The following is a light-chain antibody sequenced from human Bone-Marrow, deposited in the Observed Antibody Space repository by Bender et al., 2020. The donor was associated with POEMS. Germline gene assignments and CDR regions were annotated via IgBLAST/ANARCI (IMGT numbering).Light chain of an antibody. V-gene: IGLV3-1*01. Sequence: SYDLPQPPSVSVSPGQTATITCSGDKLEDRSVCWFQQKPGQSPVSVIYADNKRPSGVPERFSGSNSGNTASLTISGTQVVDEADYYCQAWESSAEVVFGGGTKLTVL. CDR2: ADN. J-gene: IGLJ2*01. CDR3: QAWESSAEVV. CDR1: KLEDRS.